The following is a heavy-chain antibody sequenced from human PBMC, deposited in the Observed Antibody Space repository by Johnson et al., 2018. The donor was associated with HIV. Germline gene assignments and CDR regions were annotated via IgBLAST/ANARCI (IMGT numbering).Heavy chain of an antibody. CDR3: ARPPGGGRCGNDAFDI. CDR1: GFTFRTYA. J-gene: IGHJ3*02. V-gene: IGHV3-30*04. Sequence: QVQLVESGGGVVQPGRSLRLSCAASGFTFRTYAMHWVRQAPGKGLEWVAVISYDGSNKYYADSVKGRFTISRDNSKNTLYLQMSSLRVEDTAVYYCARPPGGGRCGNDAFDIWGQGTMVTVSS. D-gene: IGHD3-16*01. CDR2: ISYDGSNK.